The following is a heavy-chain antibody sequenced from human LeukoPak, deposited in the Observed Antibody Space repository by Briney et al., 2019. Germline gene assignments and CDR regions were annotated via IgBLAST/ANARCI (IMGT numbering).Heavy chain of an antibody. Sequence: GGSLRLSCTASGFTFSSYGMHWVRQAPGQGLEWVAFIRYYGNSKYSAESLKGRFTISRDNSKNTLYLQMNSLRPEDTAVYYCAKDQTLRQPYYMDVWGKGTTVTVSS. CDR1: GFTFSSYG. J-gene: IGHJ6*03. V-gene: IGHV3-30*02. CDR2: IRYYGNSK. CDR3: AKDQTLRQPYYMDV.